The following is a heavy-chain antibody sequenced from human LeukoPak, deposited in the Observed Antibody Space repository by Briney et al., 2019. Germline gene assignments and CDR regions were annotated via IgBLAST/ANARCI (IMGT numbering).Heavy chain of an antibody. CDR1: DGSINSYY. Sequence: SETLSLTCSVSDGSINSYYWNWIRRPPGKGLEWIGYIYYNGNTNYSPSLKSRVTMSVDTSKNLFSLKVSSVAAADTAVYYCARGRSNYYGMDVWGQGTTVTVSS. D-gene: IGHD1-26*01. V-gene: IGHV4-59*01. CDR2: IYYNGNT. CDR3: ARGRSNYYGMDV. J-gene: IGHJ6*02.